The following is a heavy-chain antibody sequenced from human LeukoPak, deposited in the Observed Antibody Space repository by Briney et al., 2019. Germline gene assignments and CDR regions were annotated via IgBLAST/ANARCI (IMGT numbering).Heavy chain of an antibody. CDR2: IKSDGST. V-gene: IGHV3-74*01. Sequence: GGSLRLSCAASGFTFSTYWRHWVRQAPGKGLVWVSRIKSDGSTNYADSVKGRFTISRDNAKNTVSLQMNSLRAEDTGVYYCARAPSEIGGYYPEYFRHWGQGPLVTVSS. D-gene: IGHD3-22*01. CDR3: ARAPSEIGGYYPEYFRH. J-gene: IGHJ1*01. CDR1: GFTFSTYW.